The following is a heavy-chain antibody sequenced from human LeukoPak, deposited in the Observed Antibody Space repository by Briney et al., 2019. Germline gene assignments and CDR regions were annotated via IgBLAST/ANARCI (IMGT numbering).Heavy chain of an antibody. CDR1: GYTFTGYY. D-gene: IGHD2-21*02. CDR2: INPNSGGT. J-gene: IGHJ5*02. V-gene: IGHV1-2*02. CDR3: AREAGHIVVVTGGGKTWFDP. Sequence: ASVKVSCKASGYTFTGYYMHWVRQAPGQGLEWMGWINPNSGGTNYAQKLQGRVTMTRDTSISTAYMELSRLRSDDTAVYYCAREAGHIVVVTGGGKTWFDPWGQGTLVTVSS.